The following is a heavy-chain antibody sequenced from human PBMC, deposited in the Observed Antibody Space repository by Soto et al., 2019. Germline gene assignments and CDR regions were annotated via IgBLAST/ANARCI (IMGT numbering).Heavy chain of an antibody. CDR2: INPSVGST. CDR1: GYTFTSYY. D-gene: IGHD6-13*01. CDR3: ATGRNSWYGFYDY. J-gene: IGHJ4*02. V-gene: IGHV1-46*01. Sequence: QVQLVQSGAEVKKPGASVKVSCKASGYTFTSYYMHLVRQAPGQGLEWMGVINPSVGSTTYAEELQGRVTMTRDTSTSTVYMELSSLRSEDTAVYYCATGRNSWYGFYDYWGQGTLVTVSS.